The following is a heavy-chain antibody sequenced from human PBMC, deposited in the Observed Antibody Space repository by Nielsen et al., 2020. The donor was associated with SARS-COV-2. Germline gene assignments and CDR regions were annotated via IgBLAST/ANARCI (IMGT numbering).Heavy chain of an antibody. CDR1: GFSLSDYG. CDR2: ISGSSRYI. D-gene: IGHD4-17*01. J-gene: IGHJ5*02. Sequence: GGSLRLSCAASGFSLSDYGMNWVRQAPGRGLEWVSSISGSSRYINYADSVKGRFTISRDNAKNTLYLQMNSLRAEDTAVYYCASSYGDSYNWFDPWGQGTLVTVSS. V-gene: IGHV3-21*01. CDR3: ASSYGDSYNWFDP.